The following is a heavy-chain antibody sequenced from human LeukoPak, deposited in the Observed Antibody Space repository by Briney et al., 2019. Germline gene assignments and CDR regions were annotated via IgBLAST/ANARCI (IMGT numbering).Heavy chain of an antibody. CDR3: ARWYQRYFNSFDP. J-gene: IGHJ5*02. D-gene: IGHD2-2*01. Sequence: ETLSLTCAVYGGSFSGYYWSWIRQPPGKGLGWIGYIYYSGSTNYNPSLKSRVTISVDTSKNQFSLKLSSVTAADTAVYYCARWYQRYFNSFDPWGQGTLVTVSS. CDR1: GGSFSGYY. CDR2: IYYSGST. V-gene: IGHV4-59*01.